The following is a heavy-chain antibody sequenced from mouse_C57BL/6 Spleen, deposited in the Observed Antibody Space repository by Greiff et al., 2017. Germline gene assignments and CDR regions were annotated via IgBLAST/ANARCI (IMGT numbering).Heavy chain of an antibody. CDR3: ERHDPDGFGY. J-gene: IGHJ3*01. CDR1: GYTFTSYW. Sequence: QVQLQQPGAELVMPGASVKLSCKASGYTFTSYWMHWVKQRPGQGLEWIGEIDPSDSYTNYNQKFKGKSTLTVDKSSSTAYMQLSSLTSEDSAVYYWERHDPDGFGYWGQGTLVTVSA. CDR2: IDPSDSYT. V-gene: IGHV1-69*01.